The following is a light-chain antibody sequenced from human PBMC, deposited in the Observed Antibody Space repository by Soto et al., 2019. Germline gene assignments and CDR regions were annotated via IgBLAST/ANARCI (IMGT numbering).Light chain of an antibody. CDR1: QSVSSY. Sequence: EIVLTQSPATLSLSPGERATLSCRASQSVSSYLAWYQQKPGQAPRLPIYDASNRATGIPARFSGSGSGTDFTLTISSLEPEDFAVYYCQQRSNWVLTFGGGIKVDIK. CDR3: QQRSNWVLT. J-gene: IGKJ4*01. CDR2: DAS. V-gene: IGKV3-11*01.